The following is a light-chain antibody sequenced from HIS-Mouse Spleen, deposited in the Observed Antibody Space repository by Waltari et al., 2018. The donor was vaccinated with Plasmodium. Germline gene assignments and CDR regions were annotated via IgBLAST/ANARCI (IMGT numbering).Light chain of an antibody. CDR3: QQYYSYPFT. CDR1: QGISSY. V-gene: IGKV1-8*01. Sequence: AIRMTQSPSPFSASTGGRVPITCLASQGISSYLAWYQQKPGKAPKLLIYAASTLQSGVPSRFSGSGSGTDFTLTISCLQSEDFATYYCQQYYSYPFTFGPGTKVDIK. CDR2: AAS. J-gene: IGKJ3*01.